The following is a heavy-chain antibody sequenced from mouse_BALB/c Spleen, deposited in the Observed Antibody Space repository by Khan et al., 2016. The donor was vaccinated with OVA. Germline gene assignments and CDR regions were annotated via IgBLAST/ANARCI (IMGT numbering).Heavy chain of an antibody. CDR3: VRDGAYHRNDGWFAY. D-gene: IGHD2-14*01. J-gene: IGHJ3*01. CDR2: INPSNGYT. CDR1: GYTFTSYT. Sequence: QVRLQQSGAELARPGASVKMSCKASGYTFTSYTINWIQKRPGQGLEWIGYINPSNGYTNYTQKFTDKATLTTDKSSTTAYLHLSSLTSDDSAVCNCVRDGAYHRNDGWFAYWGQGTPVTVSA. V-gene: IGHV1-4*01.